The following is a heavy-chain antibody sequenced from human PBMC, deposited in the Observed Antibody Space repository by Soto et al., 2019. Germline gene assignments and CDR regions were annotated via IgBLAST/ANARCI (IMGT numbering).Heavy chain of an antibody. CDR2: TRNKASSYTT. CDR3: AREGSSSGPDYEY. J-gene: IGHJ4*02. CDR1: GFSFSDYY. V-gene: IGHV3-72*01. Sequence: EVQLVESGGGLVQPGGSLRLSCAASGFSFSDYYINWVRQAPGKGLEWVGRTRNKASSYTTDYAAFVKGRFTISRDDSKNLISLQMNSLKTEDTAVYYCAREGSSSGPDYEYWGQGTLVNVSS. D-gene: IGHD3-22*01.